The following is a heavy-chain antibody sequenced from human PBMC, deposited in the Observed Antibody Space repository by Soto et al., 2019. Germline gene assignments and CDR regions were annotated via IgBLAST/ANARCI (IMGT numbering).Heavy chain of an antibody. CDR1: GYTLTELS. V-gene: IGHV1-24*01. J-gene: IGHJ4*02. CDR3: ATSDSSGYYTLIPSFDY. CDR2: FDPEDGET. Sequence: QVQLVQSGAEVKKPGASVKVSCKVSGYTLTELSMHWVRQAPGKGLEWMGGFDPEDGETIYAQKFQGRVTMTEDTSTDSAYMELSSLRSEDTAVYYCATSDSSGYYTLIPSFDYWGQGTLVTVSS. D-gene: IGHD3-22*01.